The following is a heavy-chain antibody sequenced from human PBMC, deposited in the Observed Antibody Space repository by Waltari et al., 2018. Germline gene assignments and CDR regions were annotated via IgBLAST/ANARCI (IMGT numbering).Heavy chain of an antibody. D-gene: IGHD2-15*01. Sequence: QLQLQESGPGLVKSSETLSLTCTVSGVSISRSASSWVWLRQPPGKELEWIGSIYPGGDTYYHSSLESRVRLSVDRSSNHFSMRLRSVTAADTAVYYCARRGDWLPLDAFDIWGQGTVVTVSS. CDR1: GVSISRSASS. J-gene: IGHJ3*02. CDR2: IYPGGDT. V-gene: IGHV4-39*02. CDR3: ARRGDWLPLDAFDI.